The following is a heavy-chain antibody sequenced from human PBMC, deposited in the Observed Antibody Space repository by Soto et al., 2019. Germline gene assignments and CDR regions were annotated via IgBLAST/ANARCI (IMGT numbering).Heavy chain of an antibody. CDR3: AALHYDILTGTGYYGMDV. D-gene: IGHD3-9*01. CDR1: GFTFTSSA. CDR2: IVVGSGNT. J-gene: IGHJ6*02. V-gene: IGHV1-58*01. Sequence: SVKVSCKASGFTFTSSAVQWVRQARGQRLGWIGWIVVGSGNTNYAQKFQERVTITRDMSTSTAYMELSSLRSEDTAVYYCAALHYDILTGTGYYGMDVWGQGTTVTVSS.